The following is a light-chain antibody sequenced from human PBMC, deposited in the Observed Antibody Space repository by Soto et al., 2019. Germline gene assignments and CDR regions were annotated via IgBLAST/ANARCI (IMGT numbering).Light chain of an antibody. J-gene: IGKJ1*01. CDR3: QQFGGSPPSWT. V-gene: IGKV3-20*01. CDR2: GAY. CDR1: QSVSSNS. Sequence: ESVLTQSPGTLSLSPGERATLSCRASQSVSSNSVAWYVQKPGQAPRHLIYGAYSRATGTPDRFCGSGSGTDFTLTISRLEPEDFAVYYCQQFGGSPPSWTFGQGTKVEI.